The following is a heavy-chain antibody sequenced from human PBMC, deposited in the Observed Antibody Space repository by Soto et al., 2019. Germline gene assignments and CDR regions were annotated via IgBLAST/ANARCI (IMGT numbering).Heavy chain of an antibody. CDR2: MNPNSGNT. CDR3: ARDSPHYYDSSGYYSRNGPWYFAL. CDR1: GYTFTSYD. J-gene: IGHJ2*01. Sequence: ASVKVSCKASGYTFTSYDINWVRQATGQGLEWMGWMNPNSGNTGYAQKFQGRVTMTRNTSISTAYMELSSLRSDDTAVYYCARDSPHYYDSSGYYSRNGPWYFALWGRGTLVTVSS. V-gene: IGHV1-8*01. D-gene: IGHD3-22*01.